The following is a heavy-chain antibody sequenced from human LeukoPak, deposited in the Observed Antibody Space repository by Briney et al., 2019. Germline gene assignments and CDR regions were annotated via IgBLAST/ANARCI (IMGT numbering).Heavy chain of an antibody. Sequence: HPGRSLRLSCAASGFTFSTYGVHWVRQAPGKGLEWVAVISYDGSNEYYADSVKGRFTISRDNSKNTLYLQMSSLRAEDTAVYYCAKEFNRGLPDYWGQGTLVTVPS. CDR2: ISYDGSNE. CDR3: AKEFNRGLPDY. D-gene: IGHD2-21*01. J-gene: IGHJ4*02. CDR1: GFTFSTYG. V-gene: IGHV3-30*18.